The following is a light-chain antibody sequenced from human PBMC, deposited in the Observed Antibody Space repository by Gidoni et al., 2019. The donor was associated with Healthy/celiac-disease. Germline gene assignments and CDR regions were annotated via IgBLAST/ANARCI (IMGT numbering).Light chain of an antibody. Sequence: DIQMTQSPSSLSASVGDRVTITCQASQDISNYLNWYQQKPGKAPKLLIYDASNLETGVQSRFSGSGSGTDFTCTISSLQPEDIATYYCQQYDNLPLTFGGGTKVEIK. CDR2: DAS. V-gene: IGKV1-33*01. J-gene: IGKJ4*01. CDR3: QQYDNLPLT. CDR1: QDISNY.